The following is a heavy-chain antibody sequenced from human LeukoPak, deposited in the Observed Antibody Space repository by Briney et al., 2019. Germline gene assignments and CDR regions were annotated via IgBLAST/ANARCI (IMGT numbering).Heavy chain of an antibody. Sequence: PSETLSLTCTVSGYSISSGYYWSWIRQPPGKGLEWIGEINHSGSTNYNPSLRSRVTISLDTSKNQFSLKLSSVTAADTAMYYCAREKIGTGTILGKDYYYMDVWGKGTTVTVSS. J-gene: IGHJ6*03. CDR3: AREKIGTGTILGKDYYYMDV. D-gene: IGHD1-1*01. CDR2: INHSGST. CDR1: GYSISSGYY. V-gene: IGHV4-38-2*02.